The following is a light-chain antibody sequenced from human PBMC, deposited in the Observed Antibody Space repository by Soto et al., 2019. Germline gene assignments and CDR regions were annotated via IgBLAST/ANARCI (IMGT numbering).Light chain of an antibody. V-gene: IGLV2-14*01. CDR3: SSYTSSSTLVG. Sequence: QSALTQPASVSGSPGQSITISCTGTSSDVGGYNYVSWYQQHPGKAPKLMIYDVSNRPSGVSNRFSGSKSGNTASLTISGLQAEDEADYYCSSYTSSSTLVGFGGGTKGTVL. CDR2: DVS. J-gene: IGLJ3*02. CDR1: SSDVGGYNY.